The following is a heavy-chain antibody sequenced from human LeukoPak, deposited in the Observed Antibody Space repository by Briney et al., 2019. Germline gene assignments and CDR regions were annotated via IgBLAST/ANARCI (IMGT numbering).Heavy chain of an antibody. D-gene: IGHD3-10*01. CDR3: ARGALGVRGALFDY. CDR2: IYTSGST. Sequence: PSQTLSLTCTVSGGSISSGSYYWSWIRQPAGKGLEWIGRIYTSGSTNHNPSLKSRVTISVDTSKNQFSLKLSSVTAADTAVYYCARGALGVRGALFDYWGQGTLVTVSS. CDR1: GGSISSGSYY. V-gene: IGHV4-61*02. J-gene: IGHJ4*02.